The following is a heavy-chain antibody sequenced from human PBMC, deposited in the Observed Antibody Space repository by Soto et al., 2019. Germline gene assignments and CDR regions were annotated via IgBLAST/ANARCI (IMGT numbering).Heavy chain of an antibody. J-gene: IGHJ5*02. CDR1: GFTFSSSG. CDR2: IVVGSGNT. V-gene: IGHV1-58*02. D-gene: IGHD3-10*01. CDR3: AKLGPYGSESYSFRYNWIDP. Sequence: SVKVSCKASGFTFSSSGIHWVRQARGQRLEWIGWIVVGSGNTNYAQKFQERVTITRDVSTNTAYMELTSLRSEDTAVYHCAKLGPYGSESYSFRYNWIDPWG.